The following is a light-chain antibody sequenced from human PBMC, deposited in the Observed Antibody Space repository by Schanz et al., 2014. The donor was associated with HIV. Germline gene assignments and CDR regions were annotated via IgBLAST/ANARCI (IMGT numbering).Light chain of an antibody. CDR1: QSISNY. CDR3: LQYNDDVYT. V-gene: IGKV1-5*03. CDR2: EAS. J-gene: IGKJ2*01. Sequence: DIQMTQSPSTLSASVGDRVTISCRASQSISNYLAWYQQKPGEAPNLLISEASTLESGVPSRFSGSGSGTEFTLSISSLQSDDFATYYCLQYNDDVYTFGQGTKLEIK.